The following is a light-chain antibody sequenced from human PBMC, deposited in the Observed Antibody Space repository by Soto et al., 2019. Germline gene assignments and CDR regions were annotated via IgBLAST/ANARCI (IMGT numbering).Light chain of an antibody. CDR2: GAS. Sequence: EIVLTQSPATLSLSPGERATLSCRASQSVSSRLAWYQQKPGQAPRLLISGASSRATGIPDRFSGSGSGTDFTLTISRLEPEDFAVYYCQQYGSSPPTWTFGQGTKVDIK. J-gene: IGKJ1*01. CDR1: QSVSSR. V-gene: IGKV3-20*01. CDR3: QQYGSSPPTWT.